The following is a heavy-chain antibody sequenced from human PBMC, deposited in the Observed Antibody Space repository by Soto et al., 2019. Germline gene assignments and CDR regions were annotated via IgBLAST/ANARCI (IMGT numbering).Heavy chain of an antibody. D-gene: IGHD2-2*01. CDR3: ASTSCSSTSCPRNMEYYFDY. CDR1: GYTLTELS. V-gene: IGHV1-46*03. J-gene: IGHJ4*02. CDR2: INPSGGST. Sequence: ASVKVSCKVSGYTLTELSMHWVRQAPGQGLEWMGIINPSGGSTSYAQKFQGRVTMTRDTSTSTVYMELSSLRSEDTAVYYCASTSCSSTSCPRNMEYYFDYWGQGTLVTVSS.